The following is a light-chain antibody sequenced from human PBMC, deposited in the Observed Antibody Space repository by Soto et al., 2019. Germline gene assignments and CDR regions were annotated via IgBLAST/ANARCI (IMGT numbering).Light chain of an antibody. CDR3: QQYGRSPFT. CDR2: GAS. J-gene: IGKJ3*01. Sequence: EIVLTQSPGPLSSSPGERATLSCRASQSIYLNALAWYQQKPGQTPRLLIYGASTRATDIPDRFSGSGSRTDFALTISRLEPEDFAMYYCQQYGRSPFTCGPGTRVDLK. CDR1: QSIYLNA. V-gene: IGKV3-20*01.